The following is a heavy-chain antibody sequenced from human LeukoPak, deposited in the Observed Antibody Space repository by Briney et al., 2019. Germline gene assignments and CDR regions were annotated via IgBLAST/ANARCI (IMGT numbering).Heavy chain of an antibody. CDR2: ISSSSTI. Sequence: GGSLRLSCAASGFTFSSYSMNWVRQAPGKGLEWVSYISSSSTIYYADSVKGRFTISRDNAKNSLYLQMNSLRAEDTAVYYCARSDNSGSYSGAFDIWGQGTMVTVSS. V-gene: IGHV3-48*01. CDR1: GFTFSSYS. J-gene: IGHJ3*02. D-gene: IGHD1-26*01. CDR3: ARSDNSGSYSGAFDI.